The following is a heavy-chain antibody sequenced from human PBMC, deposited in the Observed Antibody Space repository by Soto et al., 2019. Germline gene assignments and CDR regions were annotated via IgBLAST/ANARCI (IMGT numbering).Heavy chain of an antibody. J-gene: IGHJ4*02. CDR2: INPFDGSR. CDR1: GYTFTSYY. V-gene: IGHV1-46*03. CDR3: SRVDPGETSPFDH. D-gene: IGHD3-10*01. Sequence: ASVKVSCKASGYTFTSYYMHWVRQAPGQGLEWMGIINPFDGSRMFAQSFQGRVTMTRDTSTSTVNMELSSLRSEDTAVYFCSRVDPGETSPFDHWGQGTLVTVSS.